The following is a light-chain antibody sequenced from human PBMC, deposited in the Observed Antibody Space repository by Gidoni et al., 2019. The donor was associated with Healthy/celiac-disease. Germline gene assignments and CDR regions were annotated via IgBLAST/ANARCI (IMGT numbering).Light chain of an antibody. J-gene: IGKJ1*01. CDR1: QSVSSN. V-gene: IGKV3-15*01. Sequence: EILMTQSPATLSVSPGERATLSCRARQSVSSNLAWYQQKPGQAPRLLIYGASTRATGIPARFSGSGSGTEFTLTISRLQSEDFAVYYCQQYNNWWTFXQXTKVEIK. CDR3: QQYNNWWT. CDR2: GAS.